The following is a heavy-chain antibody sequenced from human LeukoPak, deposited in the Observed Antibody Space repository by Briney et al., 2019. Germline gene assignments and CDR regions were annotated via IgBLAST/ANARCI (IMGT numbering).Heavy chain of an antibody. D-gene: IGHD6-13*01. V-gene: IGHV4-34*01. CDR1: GGSFSGYY. J-gene: IGHJ4*02. CDR2: INHSGST. Sequence: KPSETLSLTCAVYGGSFSGYYWSWIRQPPGKGLEWIGEINHSGSTNYNPSLKSRVTISVDTSKNQFSLKLSSVTAADTAVYHCARHEGIAAAGTLTSTKYYFDYWGQGTLVTVSS. CDR3: ARHEGIAAAGTLTSTKYYFDY.